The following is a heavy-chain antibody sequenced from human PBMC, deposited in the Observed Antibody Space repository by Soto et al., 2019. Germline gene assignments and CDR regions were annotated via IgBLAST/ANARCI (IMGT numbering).Heavy chain of an antibody. CDR1: GGSISSYY. Sequence: SLTCTVSGGSISSYYWSWIRQPPGKGLEWIGYIYYSGSTNYNPSLKSRVTISVDTSKNQFSLKLSSVTAADTAVYYCARVGYDFWSGYLDYWGQGTLVTVSS. CDR3: ARVGYDFWSGYLDY. D-gene: IGHD3-3*01. J-gene: IGHJ4*02. V-gene: IGHV4-59*01. CDR2: IYYSGST.